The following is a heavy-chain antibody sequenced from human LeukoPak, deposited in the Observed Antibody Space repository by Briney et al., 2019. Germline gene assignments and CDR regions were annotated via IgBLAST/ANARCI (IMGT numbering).Heavy chain of an antibody. CDR1: GGSMSSYY. CDR3: ARRGRYGAGPLYYYYGMDV. J-gene: IGHJ6*02. Sequence: SETLSLTCTVAGGSMSSYYWSLIRQPPGKGLEWIGYIFYSGNANYNPSLKSRVTISVDTSKSQFSLRLSSVTAADTAVYYCARRGRYGAGPLYYYYGMDVWGQGTTVTVSS. V-gene: IGHV4-59*08. D-gene: IGHD3-10*01. CDR2: IFYSGNA.